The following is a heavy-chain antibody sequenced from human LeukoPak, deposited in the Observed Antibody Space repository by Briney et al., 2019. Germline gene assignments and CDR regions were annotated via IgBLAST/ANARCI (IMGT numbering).Heavy chain of an antibody. Sequence: SVKVSCKASGGTFSSYAISWVRHAPGQAPGQGLEWMGGIIPIFGSANYAQKFQGRVTITVDESTSTVYMELSSLRSEDTAVYYCARMGDQGHCSSTSRVCPDVFDIWGQGTMVTVSS. CDR3: ARMGDQGHCSSTSRVCPDVFDI. CDR1: GGTFSSYA. D-gene: IGHD2-2*01. V-gene: IGHV1-69*13. CDR2: IIPIFGSA. J-gene: IGHJ3*02.